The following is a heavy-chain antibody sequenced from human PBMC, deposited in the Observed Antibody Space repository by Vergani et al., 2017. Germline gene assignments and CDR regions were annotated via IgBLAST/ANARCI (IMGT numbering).Heavy chain of an antibody. Sequence: QVQLVESGGGVVQRGGSLRLSCATSGFTLSNYDMQWIRQGPGKGLEFVAFIQFDGSNQYYADSVKGRFTLSRDFSKNTLSLQMNSLRTDDTATYYCAKHFRGWGIDYGGQGT. J-gene: IGHJ4*02. D-gene: IGHD3-16*01. CDR1: GFTLSNYD. CDR3: AKHFRGWGIDY. V-gene: IGHV3-30*02. CDR2: IQFDGSNQ.